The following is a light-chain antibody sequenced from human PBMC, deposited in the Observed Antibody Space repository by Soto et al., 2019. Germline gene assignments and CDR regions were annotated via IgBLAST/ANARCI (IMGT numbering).Light chain of an antibody. Sequence: EIVLTQSPGTLSLSPGERATLSCRASQSVSSSYLAWYQQKPGQAPRLLIYGSSSRATGIPDMFSGSGCGTDFTLTISRLEPEEFAVYYWQQYGSSPWTFGQGTTVEIK. V-gene: IGKV3-20*01. CDR1: QSVSSSY. CDR3: QQYGSSPWT. J-gene: IGKJ1*01. CDR2: GSS.